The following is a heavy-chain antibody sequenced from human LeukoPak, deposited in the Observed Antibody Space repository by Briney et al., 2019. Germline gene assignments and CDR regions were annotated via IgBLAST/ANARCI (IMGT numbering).Heavy chain of an antibody. J-gene: IGHJ6*02. D-gene: IGHD6-13*01. Sequence: PSETLSLTCTVSGGSISSSSYYWGWVRQAPGKGLEWVSSISSSSSYIYYADSVKGRFTISRDNAKNSLYLQMNSLRAEDTAVYYCARDPPYSSSWWNYYYYYGMDVWGQGTTVTVSS. CDR1: GGSISSSSYY. CDR2: ISSSSSYI. CDR3: ARDPPYSSSWWNYYYYYGMDV. V-gene: IGHV3-21*01.